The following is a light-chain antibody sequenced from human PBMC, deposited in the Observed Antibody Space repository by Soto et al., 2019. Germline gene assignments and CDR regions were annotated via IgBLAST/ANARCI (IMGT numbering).Light chain of an antibody. CDR2: EVT. Sequence: QSALTQPASVSGSPGQSITISCTATSSDVGSYNLVSWYQQHPGKAPQLMIYEVTNRPSGVSSRFSGSLSGNMASLTISGLQAEDEADYYCSTSSSTSTTWVFGGGTKVTVL. CDR3: STSSSTSTTWV. CDR1: SSDVGSYNL. V-gene: IGLV2-14*02. J-gene: IGLJ3*02.